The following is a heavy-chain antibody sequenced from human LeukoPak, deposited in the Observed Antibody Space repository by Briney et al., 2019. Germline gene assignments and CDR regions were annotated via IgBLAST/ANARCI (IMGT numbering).Heavy chain of an antibody. CDR1: GSTLSSNW. CDR3: ARGAAAGSAVYYYYYMDV. D-gene: IGHD6-13*01. CDR2: IKQDGSDK. Sequence: PGGSLRLSCGVSGSTLSSNWMSWVRQAPGKGLEWVGSIKQDGSDKYYVDSVEGRFTISRDNAKNSVYLQMNSLRADDTAVYYCARGAAAGSAVYYYYYMDVWGKGTTVTVSS. J-gene: IGHJ6*03. V-gene: IGHV3-7*03.